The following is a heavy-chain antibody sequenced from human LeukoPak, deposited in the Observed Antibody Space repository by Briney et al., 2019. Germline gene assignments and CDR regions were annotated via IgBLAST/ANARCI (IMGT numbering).Heavy chain of an antibody. CDR3: ARVGDFGAGSAMVLTN. J-gene: IGHJ4*02. D-gene: IGHD4-17*01. Sequence: SVKVSCKASGNTFSSYIITWVRQAPGQGLEWMGGIVPIFGTANYAQKFQGRVTITADKSSTTAYLELTRLSSDDTAVYYCARVGDFGAGSAMVLTNWGQGTLVTVSS. CDR2: IVPIFGTA. CDR1: GNTFSSYI. V-gene: IGHV1-69*06.